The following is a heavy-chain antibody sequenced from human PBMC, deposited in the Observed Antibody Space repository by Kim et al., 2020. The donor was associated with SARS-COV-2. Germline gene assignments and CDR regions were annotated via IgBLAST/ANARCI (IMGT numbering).Heavy chain of an antibody. Sequence: ASVKVSCKASGYTFTSYAMHWVRQAPGQRLEWMGWINAGNGNTKYSQKFQGRVTITRDTSASTAYMELSSLRSEDTAVYYCARDGGCSGGSCYLYWYFDLWGRGTLVTVSS. CDR3: ARDGGCSGGSCYLYWYFDL. J-gene: IGHJ2*01. CDR1: GYTFTSYA. D-gene: IGHD2-15*01. CDR2: INAGNGNT. V-gene: IGHV1-3*01.